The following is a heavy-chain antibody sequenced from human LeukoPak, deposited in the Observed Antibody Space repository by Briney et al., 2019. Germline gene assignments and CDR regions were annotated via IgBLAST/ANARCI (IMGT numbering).Heavy chain of an antibody. J-gene: IGHJ3*02. Sequence: GASVKVSCKASGYIFTSYNMYWVRQAPGQGLEWMGWINPNSGGTNYAQKFQGRVTMTRDTPISTAYMELSRLRSDDTAVYYCARDGSSWAFDTWGQGTMVTVSS. D-gene: IGHD1-26*01. V-gene: IGHV1-2*02. CDR2: INPNSGGT. CDR1: GYIFTSYN. CDR3: ARDGSSWAFDT.